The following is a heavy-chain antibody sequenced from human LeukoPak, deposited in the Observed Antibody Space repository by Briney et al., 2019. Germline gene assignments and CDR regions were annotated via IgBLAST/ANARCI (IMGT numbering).Heavy chain of an antibody. Sequence: GGSLRLSCAASGLTLSDYYMSWIRQAPGRGLEWVSYISSSGYAIYYADSVKGRFTMSRDNAKNSLYLQMNSLRAEDTAVYYCTAPPSGDTSGYSIFGSWGQGTLVTVSS. D-gene: IGHD3-22*01. J-gene: IGHJ4*02. CDR1: GLTLSDYY. V-gene: IGHV3-11*01. CDR3: TAPPSGDTSGYSIFGS. CDR2: ISSSGYAI.